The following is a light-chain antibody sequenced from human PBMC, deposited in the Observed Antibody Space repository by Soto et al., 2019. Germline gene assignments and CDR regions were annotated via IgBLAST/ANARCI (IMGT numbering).Light chain of an antibody. J-gene: IGKJ1*01. Sequence: DIQMTQSPSTLSASVGDRVTITCRASQSISSWLAWYQQKPGKAPKLLIYDASSLESGVPSRFXGSGXGTXXXXXXXXXQPDDFATYYCQQYNSYSGTFGQGTKVEIK. CDR3: QQYNSYSGT. CDR1: QSISSW. CDR2: DAS. V-gene: IGKV1-5*01.